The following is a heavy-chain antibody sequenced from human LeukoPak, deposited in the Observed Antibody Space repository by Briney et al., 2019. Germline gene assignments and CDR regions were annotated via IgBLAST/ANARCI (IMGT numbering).Heavy chain of an antibody. CDR3: ARFNTMVRGVTQYYYGMDV. CDR2: INHSGST. Sequence: ETLSLTCAVYGGSFSGYYWSWIRQPPGKGLEWIGEINHSGSTNYNPSLKSRVTMSVDTSKNQFSLKLSSVTAADTAVYYCARFNTMVRGVTQYYYGMDVWGKGTTVTVSS. J-gene: IGHJ6*04. D-gene: IGHD3-10*01. V-gene: IGHV4-34*01. CDR1: GGSFSGYY.